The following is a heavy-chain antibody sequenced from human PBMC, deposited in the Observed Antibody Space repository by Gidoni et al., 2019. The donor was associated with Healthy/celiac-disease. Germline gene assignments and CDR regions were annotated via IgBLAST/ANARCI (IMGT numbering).Heavy chain of an antibody. Sequence: QVQLQQWGAGLLKPSETLSLTCAVYGGSFSGYYWSWIRQPPGKGLEWIGEINHSGSTNYNPSLKSRVTISVDTSKNQFSLKLSSVTAADTAVYYCARGVPRVRGLNWFDPWGQGTLVTVSS. V-gene: IGHV4-34*01. CDR3: ARGVPRVRGLNWFDP. CDR1: GGSFSGYY. D-gene: IGHD3-10*01. J-gene: IGHJ5*02. CDR2: INHSGST.